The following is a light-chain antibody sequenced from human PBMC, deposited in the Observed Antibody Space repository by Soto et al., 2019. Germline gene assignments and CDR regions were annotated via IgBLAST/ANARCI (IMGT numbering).Light chain of an antibody. CDR1: TSDVGAYNY. Sequence: QSALTQPASVSGSPGHSITISCTGTTSDVGAYNYVSWYQLHPGKAPKVIIHEVTNRPSGISNRFFGSKSGNTASLTISGLRAEDEADYYCSSYTNSHTVVFGGGTKLTVL. V-gene: IGLV2-14*01. CDR3: SSYTNSHTVV. J-gene: IGLJ2*01. CDR2: EVT.